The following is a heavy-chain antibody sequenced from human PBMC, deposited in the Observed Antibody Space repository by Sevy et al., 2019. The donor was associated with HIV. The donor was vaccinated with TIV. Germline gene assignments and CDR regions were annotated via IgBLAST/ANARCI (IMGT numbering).Heavy chain of an antibody. V-gene: IGHV3-48*03. J-gene: IGHJ4*02. D-gene: IGHD4-17*01. CDR2: ITSSGSTK. CDR1: GFSFSSYE. CDR3: ARDLPPSATTVAHFDY. Sequence: GGSLRLSCVASGFSFSSYEMNWVRQAPGKGLEWVSFITSSGSTKHYSDSVRGRFTISRDNAKYSLSLQMNSLRADDTAIYYCARDLPPSATTVAHFDYWGQGTLVTVSS.